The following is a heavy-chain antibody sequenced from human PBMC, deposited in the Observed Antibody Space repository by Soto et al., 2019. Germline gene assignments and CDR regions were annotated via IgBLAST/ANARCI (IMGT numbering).Heavy chain of an antibody. CDR2: IFPTFGAA. CDR1: GGTFSTYT. D-gene: IGHD2-15*01. CDR3: ARDEGNNNVAFGI. J-gene: IGHJ3*02. V-gene: IGHV1-69*01. Sequence: QVQLVQSGAEVKKPGSSVKVSCKASGGTFSTYTISWLRQAPGQGPEWMGGIFPTFGAANYAQYFQGRVTITADESTTTAYMELSSLRSEDTAMYYCARDEGNNNVAFGIWGQGTMITVSS.